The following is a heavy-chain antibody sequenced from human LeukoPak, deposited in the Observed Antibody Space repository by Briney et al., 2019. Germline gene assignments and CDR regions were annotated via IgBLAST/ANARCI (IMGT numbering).Heavy chain of an antibody. CDR2: IFNIGNT. CDR1: GGSISSYY. D-gene: IGHD2-2*01. J-gene: IGHJ3*02. V-gene: IGHV4-4*07. CDR3: ARYHSHSNAYHI. Sequence: SETLSLTCTVSGGSISSYYWSWIRQPAGKGLEWIGRIFNIGNTNYNPSLKSRVTMSADTAKNQFSLKLSSVTAADTAVYYCARYHSHSNAYHIWGQGTLVTVSS.